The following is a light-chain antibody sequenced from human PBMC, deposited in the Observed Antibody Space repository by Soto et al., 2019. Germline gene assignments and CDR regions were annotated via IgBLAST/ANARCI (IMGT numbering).Light chain of an antibody. J-gene: IGKJ4*01. V-gene: IGKV1-6*01. CDR3: LQSYIHPLP. CDR2: TTS. Sequence: STQAPSSMSASVGDRVTITCRASQGIRHDLGWYQQKPGQAPKLLIYTTSTLQSGVPSRFSGSGSGTDFTLTICGLQPADFATYYCLQSYIHPLPCAGGTKVDIK. CDR1: QGIRHD.